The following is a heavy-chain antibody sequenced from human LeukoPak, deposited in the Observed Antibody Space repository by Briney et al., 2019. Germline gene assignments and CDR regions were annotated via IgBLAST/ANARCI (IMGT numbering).Heavy chain of an antibody. CDR3: AKDLWGIAVAGTIDY. CDR1: GFTFSSYA. D-gene: IGHD6-13*01. V-gene: IGHV3-23*01. CDR2: ISGSGGST. J-gene: IGHJ4*02. Sequence: GGSLRLSCAASGFTFSSYAMTWVRQAPGKELEWVSSISGSGGSTYYADSVKGRFTISRDTSKNTLYLQMNSLRAEDTAVYYCAKDLWGIAVAGTIDYWGQGTLVTVSS.